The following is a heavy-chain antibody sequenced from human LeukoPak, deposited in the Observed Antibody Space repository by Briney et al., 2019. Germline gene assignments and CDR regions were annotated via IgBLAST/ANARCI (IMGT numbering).Heavy chain of an antibody. CDR3: AKEEDYYDSSGYYYSASGDY. V-gene: IGHV3-23*01. D-gene: IGHD3-22*01. Sequence: GGSLRLSCAASGFTFSSYAMSWVRQAPGKGLEWVSAISGSGGSTYYAESVKGRFTISRDNSKNTLYLQMNSLRAEDTAVYYCAKEEDYYDSSGYYYSASGDYWGQGTLVTVSS. J-gene: IGHJ4*02. CDR2: ISGSGGST. CDR1: GFTFSSYA.